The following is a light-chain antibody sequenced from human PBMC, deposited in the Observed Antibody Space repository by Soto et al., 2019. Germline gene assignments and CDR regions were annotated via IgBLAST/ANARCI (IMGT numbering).Light chain of an antibody. Sequence: EDVFTQSPCRLSLAPGERATLSCRASQSVSSTYLAWYQQKPGQAPRLLIYGASSRATGISDRFTGSGSGTDFTLTITTLEPEDFAVYYCQQYGSSPRTFGLGAKVEIK. CDR2: GAS. CDR3: QQYGSSPRT. J-gene: IGKJ1*01. V-gene: IGKV3-20*01. CDR1: QSVSSTY.